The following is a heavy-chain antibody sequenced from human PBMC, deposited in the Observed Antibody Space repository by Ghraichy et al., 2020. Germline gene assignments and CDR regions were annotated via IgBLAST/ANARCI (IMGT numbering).Heavy chain of an antibody. Sequence: SETLSLTCAVYGGSFSGYYWSWIRQPPGKGLEWIGEINHSGSTNYNPSLKSRVTISVDTSKNQFSLKLSSVTAADTAVYYCARYGGNSALGYWGQGTLVTVSS. CDR1: GGSFSGYY. J-gene: IGHJ4*02. CDR2: INHSGST. CDR3: ARYGGNSALGY. D-gene: IGHD4-23*01. V-gene: IGHV4-34*01.